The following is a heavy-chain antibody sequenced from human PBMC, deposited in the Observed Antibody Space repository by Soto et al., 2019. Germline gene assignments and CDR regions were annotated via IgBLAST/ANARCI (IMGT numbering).Heavy chain of an antibody. J-gene: IGHJ6*02. CDR2: ISYDSTKT. Sequence: ESGGGVVQPGRSLRLSCAASGFTFNSYGMHWVRQGPGNGVEWVAFISYDSTKTYYADSVKGRFTISRDNSNSALYVQMNSLTGEDTAVYYCARTRSAWSDFHYYSLDVWGQGTTVTVSS. D-gene: IGHD1-26*01. V-gene: IGHV3-30*03. CDR3: ARTRSAWSDFHYYSLDV. CDR1: GFTFNSYG.